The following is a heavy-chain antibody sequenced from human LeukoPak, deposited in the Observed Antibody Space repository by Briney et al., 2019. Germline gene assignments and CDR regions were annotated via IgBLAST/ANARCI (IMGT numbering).Heavy chain of an antibody. D-gene: IGHD1-26*01. CDR2: ISGSGGST. CDR3: AKDRYRGGSYSDY. Sequence: GGSLRLSCAASGFTFSSYAMSWVRQAQGQGLEWVSAISGSGGSTYYADSVKGRFTISRDNSKNTLYLQMNSLRAEDTAVYYCAKDRYRGGSYSDYWGQGTLVTVSS. J-gene: IGHJ4*02. CDR1: GFTFSSYA. V-gene: IGHV3-23*01.